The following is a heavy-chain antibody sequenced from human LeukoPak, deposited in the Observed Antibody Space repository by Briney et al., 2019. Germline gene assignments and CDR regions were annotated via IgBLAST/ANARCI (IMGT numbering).Heavy chain of an antibody. V-gene: IGHV1-8*03. CDR1: GYTFTGYY. CDR2: MNPNSGNT. Sequence: GASVKVSCKASGYTFTGYYMHWVRQAPGQGLEWMGWMNPNSGNTGYAQKFQGRVTITRNTSISTAYMELSSLRSEDTAVYYCARVPKLERYWPTIYYYYYMDVWGKGTTVTVSS. D-gene: IGHD1-1*01. CDR3: ARVPKLERYWPTIYYYYYMDV. J-gene: IGHJ6*03.